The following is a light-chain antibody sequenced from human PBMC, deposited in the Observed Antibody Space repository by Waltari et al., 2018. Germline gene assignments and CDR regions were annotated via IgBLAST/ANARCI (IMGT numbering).Light chain of an antibody. J-gene: IGLJ2*01. V-gene: IGLV1-51*01. CDR3: GTWDSSLMPVV. CDR2: DNN. Sequence: QSVLTQPPSVSAAPGQKVTISCSGSSSNLGSTSLSWYQQLPGTAPKLPIYDNNKRPSGIPDRFSGSKSGTSATLGITGLQTGDEADYYCGTWDSSLMPVVFGGGTKLTVL. CDR1: SSNLGSTS.